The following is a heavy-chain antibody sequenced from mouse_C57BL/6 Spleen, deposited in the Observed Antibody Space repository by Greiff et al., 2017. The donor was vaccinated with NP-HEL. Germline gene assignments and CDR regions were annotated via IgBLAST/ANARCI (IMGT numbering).Heavy chain of an antibody. Sequence: VKLQQPGAELVRPGSSVKLSCKASGYTFTSYWMHWVKQRPIQGLEWIGNIDPSDSETHYNQKFKDKATLTVDKSSSTAYMQLSSLTSEDAAVYYCASEAAQALNYWGQGTTLTVSS. V-gene: IGHV1-52*01. D-gene: IGHD3-2*02. CDR3: ASEAAQALNY. J-gene: IGHJ2*01. CDR2: IDPSDSET. CDR1: GYTFTSYW.